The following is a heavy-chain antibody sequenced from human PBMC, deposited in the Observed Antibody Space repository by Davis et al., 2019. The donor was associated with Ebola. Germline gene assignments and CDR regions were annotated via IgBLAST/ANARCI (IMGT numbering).Heavy chain of an antibody. J-gene: IGHJ6*03. CDR3: AKGGLAYCSSTSCYMDV. D-gene: IGHD2-2*01. CDR1: GFTFSDYY. CDR2: ISWNSGSI. V-gene: IGHV3-9*03. Sequence: SLKISCAASGFTFSDYYMSWIRQAPGKGLEWVSGISWNSGSIGYADSVKGRFTISRDNAKNSLYLQMNSLRAEDMALYYCAKGGLAYCSSTSCYMDVWGKGTTVTVSS.